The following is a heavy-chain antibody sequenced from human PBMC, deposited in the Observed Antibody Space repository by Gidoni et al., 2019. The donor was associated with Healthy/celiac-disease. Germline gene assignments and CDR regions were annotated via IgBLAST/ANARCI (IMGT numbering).Heavy chain of an antibody. CDR1: GFTFSSSS. CDR3: ARDIVATIPFDY. Sequence: AASGFTFSSSSMNWVRQAPGKGLEWVSSISSSSSYIYYADSVKGRFTISRDNAKNSLHLQMNSLRAEDTAVYYCARDIVATIPFDYWGQGTLVTVSS. CDR2: ISSSSSYI. V-gene: IGHV3-21*01. J-gene: IGHJ4*02. D-gene: IGHD5-12*01.